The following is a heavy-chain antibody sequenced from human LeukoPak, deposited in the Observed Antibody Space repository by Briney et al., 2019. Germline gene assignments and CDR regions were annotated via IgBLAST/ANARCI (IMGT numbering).Heavy chain of an antibody. D-gene: IGHD4-23*01. CDR1: GYTFTSYD. V-gene: IGHV1-46*01. J-gene: IGHJ4*02. CDR2: FNPSGGST. CDR3: ARDAYGGNSGGIVY. Sequence: ASVKVSCKASGYTFTSYDINWLRQAPGQGLEWMGIFNPSGGSTTYAQKFQGRVTMTRDTSTTTVYMELSSLRSDDTAVYYCARDAYGGNSGGIVYWGQGTLVTVSS.